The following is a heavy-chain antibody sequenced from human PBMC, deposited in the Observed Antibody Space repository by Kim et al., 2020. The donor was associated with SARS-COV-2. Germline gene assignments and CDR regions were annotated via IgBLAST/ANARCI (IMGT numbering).Heavy chain of an antibody. D-gene: IGHD1-1*01. CDR3: ARDRRYQDDIFDI. CDR1: GFTFSNYA. CDR2: MTGSDGTT. J-gene: IGHJ3*02. V-gene: IGHV3-23*01. Sequence: GGSLRLSCVASGFTFSNYAMSWVRQAPGKGLEWVSAMTGSDGTTWFPDFVRGRFTISRDNSKNTLYLQMYNLRAEDTAVYFCARDRRYQDDIFDIWGQGT.